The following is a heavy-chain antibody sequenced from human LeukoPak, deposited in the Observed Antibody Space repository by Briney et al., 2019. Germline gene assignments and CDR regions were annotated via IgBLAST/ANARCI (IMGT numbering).Heavy chain of an antibody. D-gene: IGHD1-26*01. CDR1: GFSFSNYG. CDR2: LSAGDT. CDR3: AKDWQAGSYYDY. J-gene: IGHJ4*02. V-gene: IGHV3-23*01. Sequence: GGSLRLSCAASGFSFSNYGMSWVRQAPGKGLEWVSGLSAGDTYYADSVKGRFTISRDNSKNTLYLQMNSLRTEDTGIYYCAKDWQAGSYYDYWGQGTLVTVSS.